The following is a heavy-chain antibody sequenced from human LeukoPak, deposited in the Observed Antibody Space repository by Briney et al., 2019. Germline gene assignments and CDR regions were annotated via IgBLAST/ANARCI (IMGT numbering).Heavy chain of an antibody. CDR3: ARNGGSHYGGWFDP. V-gene: IGHV3-48*03. D-gene: IGHD1-26*01. CDR2: ISSSGSTI. Sequence: GGSLRLSCAASGFTFSSYEMNWVRQAPGKGLEWVSYISSSGSTIYYADSVKGRFTISRDNAKNSLYLQMNSLRAEDTAVYYCARNGGSHYGGWFDPWGQGTLVTVSS. CDR1: GFTFSSYE. J-gene: IGHJ5*02.